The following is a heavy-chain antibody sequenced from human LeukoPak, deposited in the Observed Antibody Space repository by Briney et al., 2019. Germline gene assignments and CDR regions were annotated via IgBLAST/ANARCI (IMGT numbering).Heavy chain of an antibody. CDR3: ASSPGPWSSGRRGAFDI. CDR2: MNPNSGNT. J-gene: IGHJ3*02. Sequence: GASVKVSCKASGYTFTSYDINRVRQATGQGLEWMGWMNPNSGNTGYAQKFQGRVTMTRNTSISTAYMELSSLRSEDTAVYYCASSPGPWSSGRRGAFDIWGQGTMVTVSS. CDR1: GYTFTSYD. D-gene: IGHD6-19*01. V-gene: IGHV1-8*01.